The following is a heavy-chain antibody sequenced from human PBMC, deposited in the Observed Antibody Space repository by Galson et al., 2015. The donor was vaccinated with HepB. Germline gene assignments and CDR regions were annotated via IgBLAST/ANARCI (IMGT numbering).Heavy chain of an antibody. J-gene: IGHJ4*02. Sequence: SLRLSCAASGFTFSSYGMHWVRQAPGKGLEWVAVISYDGSNKYYADSVKGRFTISRDNSKNTLYLQMNSLRAEDTAVYYCATHVREWELLVVDFDYWGQGTLVTVSS. CDR1: GFTFSSYG. V-gene: IGHV3-30*03. D-gene: IGHD1-26*01. CDR2: ISYDGSNK. CDR3: ATHVREWELLVVDFDY.